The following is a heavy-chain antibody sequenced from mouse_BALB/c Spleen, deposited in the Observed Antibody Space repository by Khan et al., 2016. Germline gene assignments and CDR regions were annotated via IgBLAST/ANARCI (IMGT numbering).Heavy chain of an antibody. CDR3: VRQRLLTPYWYFDF. CDR2: IRSKNNNYAT. CDR1: GFTFNTYA. J-gene: IGHJ1*01. V-gene: IGHV10-1*02. D-gene: IGHD3-2*01. Sequence: EVQLVESGGGLVQPTGSLKLSCAASGFTFNTYAMNWVRQAPGKDLEWVARIRSKNNNYATYYADSVKDRFTISRDDSQSMLYLQMNNLKTKKKTMYYCVRQRLLTPYWYFDFWGAETTVTVSS.